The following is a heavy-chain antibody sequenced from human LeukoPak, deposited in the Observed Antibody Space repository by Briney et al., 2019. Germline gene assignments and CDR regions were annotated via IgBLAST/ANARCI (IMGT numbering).Heavy chain of an antibody. CDR3: ATGCSGGSCYLDY. Sequence: ASVKVSCXVSGYTLTELSMHWVRQAPGKGLEWMGGFDPEDGETIYAQKFQGRVTMTEDTSTDTAYMELSSLRSEDTAVYYCATGCSGGSCYLDYWGQGTLVTVSS. J-gene: IGHJ4*02. D-gene: IGHD2-15*01. CDR2: FDPEDGET. V-gene: IGHV1-24*01. CDR1: GYTLTELS.